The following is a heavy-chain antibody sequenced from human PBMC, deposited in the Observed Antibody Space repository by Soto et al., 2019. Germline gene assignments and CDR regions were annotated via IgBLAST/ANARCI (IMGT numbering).Heavy chain of an antibody. J-gene: IGHJ4*02. CDR1: GGSFSGYY. CDR3: ARGPGYSSSWYAKGYDY. V-gene: IGHV4-34*01. CDR2: INHSGST. Sequence: SETLSLTCAVYGGSFSGYYWSWIRQPPGKGLGWIGEINHSGSTNYNPSLKSRVTISVDTSKNQFSLKLSSVTAADTAVYYCARGPGYSSSWYAKGYDYWGQGTLVTVSS. D-gene: IGHD6-13*01.